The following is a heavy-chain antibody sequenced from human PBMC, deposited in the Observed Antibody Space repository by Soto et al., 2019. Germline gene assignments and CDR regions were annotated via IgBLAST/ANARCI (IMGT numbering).Heavy chain of an antibody. J-gene: IGHJ4*02. Sequence: QVQLVQSGAEVKKPGASVKVSCKASGYTFTSYGISWVRQAPGQGLEWMGWVSAYNGNTNYAQKLQGRVTMTTDTSTSTAYMELRSLRSDDTAVYYCARDSPLALVLGGFDYWGQGTLVTVSS. D-gene: IGHD6-13*01. CDR3: ARDSPLALVLGGFDY. V-gene: IGHV1-18*04. CDR1: GYTFTSYG. CDR2: VSAYNGNT.